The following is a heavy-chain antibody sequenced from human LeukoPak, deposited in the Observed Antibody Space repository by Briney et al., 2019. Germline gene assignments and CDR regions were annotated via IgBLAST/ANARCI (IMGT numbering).Heavy chain of an antibody. V-gene: IGHV1-18*04. CDR2: ISAYNGNT. D-gene: IGHD2-15*01. CDR1: GYTFTSYG. J-gene: IGHJ3*02. Sequence: ASVKVSCTASGYTFTSYGISWVRQAPGQGLEWMGWISAYNGNTNYAQKLQGRVTMTTDTSTSTAYMELRSLRSDDTAVYYCARDRGGIVVVVAVYDAFDIWGQGTMVTVSS. CDR3: ARDRGGIVVVVAVYDAFDI.